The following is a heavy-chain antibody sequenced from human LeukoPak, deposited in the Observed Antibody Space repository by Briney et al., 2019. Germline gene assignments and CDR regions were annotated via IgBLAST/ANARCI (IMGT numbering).Heavy chain of an antibody. J-gene: IGHJ4*02. CDR2: IYYSGST. CDR3: AREREGATTEGFDY. Sequence: PSETLSLTCTVSGGSISSYYWSWIRQPPGKGLEWIGYIYYSGSTNYNPSLKSRVTISVDTSKNPFSLKLSSVTAADTAVYYCAREREGATTEGFDYWGQGTLVTVSS. V-gene: IGHV4-59*12. D-gene: IGHD1-26*01. CDR1: GGSISSYY.